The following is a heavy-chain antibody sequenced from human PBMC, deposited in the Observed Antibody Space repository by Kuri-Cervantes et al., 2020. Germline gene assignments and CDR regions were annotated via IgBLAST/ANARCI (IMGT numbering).Heavy chain of an antibody. V-gene: IGHV3-7*04. J-gene: IGHJ6*03. D-gene: IGHD5-18*01. Sequence: GESLKISCAASGFTFSSYWMSWVRQAPGKGLEWVANIKQGGSERYYVDSVKGRFTISRDNAKNSLYLQMNSLRAEDTAVYYCARDYRQLWLHDYYYMDVWGKGTTVTVSS. CDR3: ARDYRQLWLHDYYYMDV. CDR2: IKQGGSER. CDR1: GFTFSSYW.